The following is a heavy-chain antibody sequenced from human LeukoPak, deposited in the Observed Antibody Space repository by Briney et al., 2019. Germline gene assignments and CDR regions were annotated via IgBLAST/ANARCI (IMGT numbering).Heavy chain of an antibody. V-gene: IGHV3-30*02. CDR2: IGYDGSNR. J-gene: IGHJ4*02. CDR1: GFTYISSA. Sequence: GGSLRLSCAASGFTYISSAMHWVRQAPGKGLEWVAFIGYDGSNRHYADSVKGRFTISKDNSKNTLYLEMNSLRAEDTAVYYCANKGEVVLDYWGQGTLVTVSS. D-gene: IGHD3-22*01. CDR3: ANKGEVVLDY.